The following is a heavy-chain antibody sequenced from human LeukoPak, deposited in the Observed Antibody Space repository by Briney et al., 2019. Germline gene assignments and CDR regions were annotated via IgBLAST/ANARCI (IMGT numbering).Heavy chain of an antibody. V-gene: IGHV1-18*01. CDR3: ARDLLLYSSGWTGFFDY. CDR2: INVHNGNT. Sequence: ASVKVSCKASGYTFSSYGISWARQAPGQALEWMGWINVHNGNTKYTQKFQGRVTMTTDTSTSTAYMELRGLRSDDTAVYYCARDLLLYSSGWTGFFDYWGQGTLVTVSS. D-gene: IGHD6-25*01. CDR1: GYTFSSYG. J-gene: IGHJ4*02.